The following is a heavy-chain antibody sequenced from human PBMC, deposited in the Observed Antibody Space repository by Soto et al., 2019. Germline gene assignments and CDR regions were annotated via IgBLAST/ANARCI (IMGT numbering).Heavy chain of an antibody. J-gene: IGHJ4*02. Sequence: GESLKISCKGSGYTFTSNWIAWVRQMPGKGLEWMGIIYCGGSDATYRPSFQGQVTISADRSTSTSYLHWSSLRASDSAMYYRATHSGDYRWDYWGRGTQVTVSS. D-gene: IGHD4-4*01. CDR3: ATHSGDYRWDY. CDR1: GYTFTSNW. CDR2: IYCGGSDA. V-gene: IGHV5-51*01.